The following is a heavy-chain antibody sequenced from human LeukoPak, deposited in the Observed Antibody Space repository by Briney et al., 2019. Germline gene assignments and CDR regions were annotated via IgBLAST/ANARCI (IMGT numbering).Heavy chain of an antibody. Sequence: GGSLRLSCAASGFTFSSYGMHWARQAPGKGLEWVAFIRYDGSNKYYADSVKGRFTISRDNSKNTLYLQMNSLRAEDTAVYYCAKVIAAMFDYWGQGTLVTVSS. CDR2: IRYDGSNK. D-gene: IGHD2-2*01. J-gene: IGHJ4*02. CDR3: AKVIAAMFDY. V-gene: IGHV3-30*02. CDR1: GFTFSSYG.